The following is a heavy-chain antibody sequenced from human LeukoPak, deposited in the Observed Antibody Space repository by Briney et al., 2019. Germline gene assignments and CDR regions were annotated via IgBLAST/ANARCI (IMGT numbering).Heavy chain of an antibody. CDR3: ARDPYDFWSGYYFDY. CDR1: GFTFSSYA. CDR2: ISGSGGST. D-gene: IGHD3-3*01. V-gene: IGHV3-23*01. Sequence: PGGSLRLSCAASGFTFSSYAMSWVRQAPGKGLEWVSAISGSGGSTYYADSVKGRFTISRDNAKNSLYLQMNSLRAEDTAVYYCARDPYDFWSGYYFDYWGQGTLVTVSS. J-gene: IGHJ4*02.